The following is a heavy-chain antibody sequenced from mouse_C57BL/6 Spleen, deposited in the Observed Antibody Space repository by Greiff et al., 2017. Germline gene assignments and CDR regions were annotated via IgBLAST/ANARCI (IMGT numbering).Heavy chain of an antibody. J-gene: IGHJ2*01. CDR3: ARERYDGYYFDY. CDR1: GYTFTSYW. V-gene: IGHV1-52*01. CDR2: IDPSDSET. Sequence: QVQLQQPGAELVRPGSSVKLSCKASGYTFTSYWMHWVKQRPIQGLEWIGNIDPSDSETHYNQKFKDKATLTVDKSSSTAYMQLSSLTSEDSAVYYCARERYDGYYFDYWGQGTTLTVSS. D-gene: IGHD2-3*01.